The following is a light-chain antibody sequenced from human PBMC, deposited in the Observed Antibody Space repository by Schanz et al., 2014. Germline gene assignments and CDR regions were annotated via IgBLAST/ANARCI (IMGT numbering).Light chain of an antibody. Sequence: QSVLTQPPSVSGAPGQRVTISCTGSSSNIGAGYDVHWYQQLPGTAPKLLIYGNSNRPSGVPDRFSGSKSGTSASLAISGLQSEDEADYYCSSYTSTFYVFGTGTKLTVL. J-gene: IGLJ1*01. V-gene: IGLV1-40*01. CDR1: SSNIGAGYD. CDR3: SSYTSTFYV. CDR2: GNS.